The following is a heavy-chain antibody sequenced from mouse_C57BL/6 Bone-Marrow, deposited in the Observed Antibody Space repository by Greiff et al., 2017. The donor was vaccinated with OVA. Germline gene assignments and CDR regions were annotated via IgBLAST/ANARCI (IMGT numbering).Heavy chain of an antibody. CDR2: INPGSGGT. CDR1: GYAFTNYL. CDR3: AHTVVAPFDY. D-gene: IGHD1-1*01. Sequence: QVQLQQSGAELVRPGTSVKVSCKASGYAFTNYLIEWVKQRPGQGLEWIGVINPGSGGTNYNEKFKGKATLTADKSSSTAYMQLSSLTSEDSAVYFGAHTVVAPFDYWGQGTTLTVSS. J-gene: IGHJ2*01. V-gene: IGHV1-54*01.